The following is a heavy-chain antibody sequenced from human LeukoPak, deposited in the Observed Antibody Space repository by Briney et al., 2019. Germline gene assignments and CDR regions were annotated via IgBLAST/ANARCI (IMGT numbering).Heavy chain of an antibody. CDR3: ARVKRGKGLKTYYYDSSGYWPIDY. J-gene: IGHJ4*02. CDR2: INHSGST. Sequence: SETLSLTCAVSGGSFSGYYWSWLRQPPGKGLEWIGEINHSGSTNYNPSLKSRVTISVDTSKNQFSLKLSSVTAADTAVYYCARVKRGKGLKTYYYDSSGYWPIDYWGQGTLVTVSS. V-gene: IGHV4-34*01. CDR1: GGSFSGYY. D-gene: IGHD3-22*01.